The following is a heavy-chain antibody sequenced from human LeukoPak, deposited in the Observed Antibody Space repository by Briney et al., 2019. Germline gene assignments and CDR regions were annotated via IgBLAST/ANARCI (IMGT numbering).Heavy chain of an antibody. Sequence: NPGGSLRLSCAASGFTFSNTWMNWVRQAPGKGLESVGRIQSKTDGGTTEYAALVKGRFTISRDGSKTTLYLQMNSLKSEDTAVYYCATLTVRGVINIWGQGTLVTVSS. CDR1: GFTFSNTW. J-gene: IGHJ4*02. CDR2: IQSKTDGGTT. D-gene: IGHD3-10*01. CDR3: ATLTVRGVINI. V-gene: IGHV3-15*01.